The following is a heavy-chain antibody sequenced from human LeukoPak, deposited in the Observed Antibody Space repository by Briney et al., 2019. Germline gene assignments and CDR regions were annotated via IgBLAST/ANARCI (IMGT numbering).Heavy chain of an antibody. CDR2: MNPNSGNT. V-gene: IGHV1-8*01. CDR1: GYAFTSYD. CDR3: ARDWDYYDSSPGY. J-gene: IGHJ4*02. Sequence: ASVKVSCKASGYAFTSYDIKWVRKATGQGLEWMVWMNPNSGNTGYAQKFQGRVTMTRNTSISTAYMELSSLRSEDTAVYYCARDWDYYDSSPGYWGQGTLVTVSS. D-gene: IGHD3-22*01.